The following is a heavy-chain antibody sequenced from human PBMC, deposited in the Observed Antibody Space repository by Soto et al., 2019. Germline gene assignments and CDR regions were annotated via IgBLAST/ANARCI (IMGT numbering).Heavy chain of an antibody. CDR3: ARLYSSAFYI. CDR2: IYDSGST. V-gene: IGHV4-59*08. Sequence: QVQLQESGPGLVKPSETLSLTCTVYGGSISTYYWSWIRQPPGKGLEWIGYIYDSGSTNYNPSLKSRFTISVDTSKNQFALKLSSVTAADTAVYYCARLYSSAFYIWGQGTMVTVSS. D-gene: IGHD6-13*01. J-gene: IGHJ3*02. CDR1: GGSISTYY.